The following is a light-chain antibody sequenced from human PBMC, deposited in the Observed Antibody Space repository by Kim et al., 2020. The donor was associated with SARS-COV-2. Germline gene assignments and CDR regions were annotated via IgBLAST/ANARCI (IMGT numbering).Light chain of an antibody. Sequence: VCPGQTASITCSGDNLGKIYAFWYHQRPGQSPVLVIYEDKKRPSGIPERFSGSNSGNTATLTISGTQATDEADYYCQAWDSSTAVFGGGTKLTVL. CDR1: NLGKIY. CDR3: QAWDSSTAV. V-gene: IGLV3-1*01. J-gene: IGLJ2*01. CDR2: EDK.